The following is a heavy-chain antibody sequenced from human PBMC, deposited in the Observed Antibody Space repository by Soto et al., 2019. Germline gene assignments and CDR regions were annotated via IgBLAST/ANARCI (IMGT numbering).Heavy chain of an antibody. V-gene: IGHV1-8*01. CDR3: AREKTSYGMCF. Sequence: QVQLVQYGAEVKKPGASVKVSCKASGYTFTSYDINWVRQATGQGLEWMGWMNPNSGNTGYAQKFHGRVTMTMNTSIITAYMALSSLRSEDTAVYYCAREKTSYGMCFWGQGTTVTVSS. CDR1: GYTFTSYD. J-gene: IGHJ6*02. CDR2: MNPNSGNT.